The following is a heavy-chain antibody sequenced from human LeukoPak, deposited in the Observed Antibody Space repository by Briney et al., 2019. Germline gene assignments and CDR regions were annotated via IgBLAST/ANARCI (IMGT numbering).Heavy chain of an antibody. CDR1: GGSFSGYY. Sequence: SETLSLTCAVYGGSFSGYYWSWIRQPPGKGLEWIGEINHSGSTNYNPSLKSRVTISVDTSKNQFSLKLSSVTAADTAVYYCARDNGREYYSSGYVPYYFDYWGQGTLVTVSS. D-gene: IGHD3-22*01. J-gene: IGHJ4*02. CDR3: ARDNGREYYSSGYVPYYFDY. V-gene: IGHV4-34*01. CDR2: INHSGST.